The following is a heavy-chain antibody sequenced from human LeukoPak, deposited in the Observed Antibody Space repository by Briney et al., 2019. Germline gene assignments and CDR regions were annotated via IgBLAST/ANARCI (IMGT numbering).Heavy chain of an antibody. J-gene: IGHJ6*03. V-gene: IGHV3-74*01. CDR3: TRGQVADYYYYYMDV. Sequence: GGSLRLSCAASGFTFSNYWIHWVRQAPGTGLVWVSRINPDGTKTLYADSVKGRFIISRDNAKNTLYLQMNTLRTDDTAVYYCTRGQVADYYYYYMDVWGKGTTVTVSS. CDR1: GFTFSNYW. CDR2: INPDGTKT.